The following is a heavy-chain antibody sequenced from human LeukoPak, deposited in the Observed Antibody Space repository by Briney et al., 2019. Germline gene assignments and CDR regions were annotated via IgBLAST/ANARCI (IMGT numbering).Heavy chain of an antibody. V-gene: IGHV1-2*04. D-gene: IGHD3-16*01. J-gene: IGHJ6*02. CDR1: GYTFTGYY. CDR3: ARDGGSENYYYYGMDV. CDR2: INPNSGGT. Sequence: ASVKVSCKASGYTFTGYYMHWVRQAPGQGLEWMGWINPNSGGTNYAQQFQGWVTMTRDTSISTAYMELSRLRSDDTAVYYCARDGGSENYYYYGMDVWGQGTTVTVSS.